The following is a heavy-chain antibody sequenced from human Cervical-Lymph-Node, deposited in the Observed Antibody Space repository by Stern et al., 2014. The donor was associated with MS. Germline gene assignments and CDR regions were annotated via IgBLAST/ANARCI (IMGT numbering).Heavy chain of an antibody. V-gene: IGHV3-11*01. CDR3: ASLDV. J-gene: IGHJ6*02. CDR2: KNGSGNPI. Sequence: QVQLVESGGGLVKPGGSRRLSCTASGFTFRDYYMSWIRQAPGKGLEWVPYKNGSGNPIFYADSVEGRFTISRDNAKNSLYLQMDSLRVEATAVYYCASLDVWGQGTTVTVSS. CDR1: GFTFRDYY.